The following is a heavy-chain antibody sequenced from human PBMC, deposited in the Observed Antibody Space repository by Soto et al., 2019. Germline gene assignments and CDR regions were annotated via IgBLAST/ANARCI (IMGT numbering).Heavy chain of an antibody. D-gene: IGHD6-13*01. CDR2: INHSGST. Sequence: SKTLSLTCAVYGGSFSGYYWSWIRQPPGKGLEWIGEINHSGSTNYNPSLKSRVTISVDTSKNQFSLKLSSVTAADTAVYYCARGEAAAGLDAFDIWGQGTMVTVSS. CDR3: ARGEAAAGLDAFDI. CDR1: GGSFSGYY. J-gene: IGHJ3*02. V-gene: IGHV4-34*01.